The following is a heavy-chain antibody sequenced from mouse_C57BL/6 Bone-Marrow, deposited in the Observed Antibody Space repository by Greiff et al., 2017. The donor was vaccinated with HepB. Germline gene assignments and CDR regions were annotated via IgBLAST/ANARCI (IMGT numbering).Heavy chain of an antibody. J-gene: IGHJ2*01. CDR3: ARALYDYFDY. Sequence: DVKLQESGPGLVKPSQSLSLTCSVTGYSITSGYYWNWIRQFPGNKLEWMGYISYDGSNNYNPSLKNRISITRDTSKNQFFLKLNSVTTEDTATYYCARALYDYFDYWGQGTTLTVSS. V-gene: IGHV3-6*01. CDR1: GYSITSGYY. D-gene: IGHD1-1*01. CDR2: ISYDGSN.